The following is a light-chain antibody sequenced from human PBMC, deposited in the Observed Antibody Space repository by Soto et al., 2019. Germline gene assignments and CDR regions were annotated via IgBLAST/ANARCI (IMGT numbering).Light chain of an antibody. CDR1: QDIRQY. CDR3: QQYDQLVT. CDR2: DTS. Sequence: DIPMTQSPSSLSASVGDRVTITCQASQDIRQYLNWYQQKPGKAPNLLIYDTSNLETGVPSRFSGSGAGTDFPFTISRLQPEDIATYYCQQYDQLVTFGGGNKVEIK. V-gene: IGKV1-33*01. J-gene: IGKJ4*01.